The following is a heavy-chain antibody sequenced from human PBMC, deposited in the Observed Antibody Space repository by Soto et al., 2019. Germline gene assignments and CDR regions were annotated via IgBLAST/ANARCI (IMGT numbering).Heavy chain of an antibody. CDR1: GYNFNSYG. V-gene: IGHV1-18*04. Sequence: ASVKVSCKASGYNFNSYGISWVRQAPGQGLEWVGWINTFKGNTDYAQRLQGRVTMTTDTSTTTAYMELKNLRFDDTAVYYCARSLRIAVANTGYFDYWGQGILVTVSS. CDR2: INTFKGNT. CDR3: ARSLRIAVANTGYFDY. D-gene: IGHD6-19*01. J-gene: IGHJ4*02.